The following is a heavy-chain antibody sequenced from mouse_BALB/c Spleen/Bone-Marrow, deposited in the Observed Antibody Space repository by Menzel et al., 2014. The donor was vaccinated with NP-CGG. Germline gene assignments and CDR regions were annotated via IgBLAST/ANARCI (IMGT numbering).Heavy chain of an antibody. CDR1: GFSLTGFG. J-gene: IGHJ4*01. CDR3: AREKYGNYYAMDY. Sequence: VQGVESGPGLVAPSQCLSITCTVSGFSLTGFGINWIRLPPGKGLEWLGMIWGDGTTDYNSALRSRLSINKDNSKSQVFLKMNSLQAGDTARYYCAREKYGNYYAMDYWGQGTSVTVSS. CDR2: IWGDGTT. D-gene: IGHD2-10*02. V-gene: IGHV2-6-7*01.